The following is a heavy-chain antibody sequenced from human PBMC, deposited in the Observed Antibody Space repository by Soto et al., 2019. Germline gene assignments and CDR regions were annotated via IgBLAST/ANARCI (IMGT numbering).Heavy chain of an antibody. D-gene: IGHD2-2*01. Sequence: ASVKVSCKASGGTFSSYAISWVRQAPGQGLEWMGGIIPIFGTANYAQKFQGRVTITADESTSTAYMELSSLRSEDTAVYYCARDDIVVVPAATNWFDPWGQGTLVTVYS. CDR3: ARDDIVVVPAATNWFDP. V-gene: IGHV1-69*13. CDR1: GGTFSSYA. J-gene: IGHJ5*02. CDR2: IIPIFGTA.